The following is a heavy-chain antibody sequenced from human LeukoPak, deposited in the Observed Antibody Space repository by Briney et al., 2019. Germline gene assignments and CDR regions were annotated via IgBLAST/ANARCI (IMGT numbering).Heavy chain of an antibody. Sequence: GGSLRLSCAASGFTISSNYMSWVRPAPGKGLEWVSVIYSGGSTYYADSVKGRFTISRDNSKNTLYLQMNSLRAEDTAVNSCARGGRYCSSTCCLWYWGQGTLVTVSS. CDR3: ARGGRYCSSTCCLWY. CDR1: GFTISSNY. D-gene: IGHD2-2*01. CDR2: IYSGGST. V-gene: IGHV3-66*02. J-gene: IGHJ4*02.